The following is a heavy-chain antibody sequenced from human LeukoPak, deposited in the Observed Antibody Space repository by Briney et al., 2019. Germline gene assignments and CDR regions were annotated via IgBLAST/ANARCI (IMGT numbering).Heavy chain of an antibody. CDR3: ARRPTQYDCFDP. J-gene: IGHJ5*02. D-gene: IGHD2-2*01. CDR1: GYSVSSNSVT. Sequence: SQTLSLTCAISGYSVSSNSVTWNWIRQSPSRGLEWLGRTYYRSTWYNDYAVSVRGRITVNPDTSKNQFSLHLNSVTPEDTAVYYCARRPTQYDCFDPWGQGILVTVSS. V-gene: IGHV6-1*01. CDR2: TYYRSTWYN.